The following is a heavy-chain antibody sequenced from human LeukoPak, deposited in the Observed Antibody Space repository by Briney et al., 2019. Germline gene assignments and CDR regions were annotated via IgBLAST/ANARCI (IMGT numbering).Heavy chain of an antibody. V-gene: IGHV4-59*12. Sequence: SETLSLTCTVSGGXISSYYCSWIRQPPGKGLEWIGYIYYSGSTNYNPSLKSRVTISVDTSKNQFSLKLSSVTAADTAVYYCARGGMIRGVILGNWFDPWGQGTLVTVSS. D-gene: IGHD3-10*01. CDR2: IYYSGST. CDR1: GGXISSYY. J-gene: IGHJ5*02. CDR3: ARGGMIRGVILGNWFDP.